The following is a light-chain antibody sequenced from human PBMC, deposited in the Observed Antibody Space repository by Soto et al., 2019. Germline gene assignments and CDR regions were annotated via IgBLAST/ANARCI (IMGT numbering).Light chain of an antibody. J-gene: IGKJ2*01. CDR2: GAS. Sequence: DIPLTQSPSFLSASVGDRVTITCRASQGVGRSVAWYQQKPGRAPNLVIYGASTLEVGVPARFSGNGSGTEFTLTVTSLQPEDFATYYCQQLSAYPYTFGQGAKLGIK. CDR1: QGVGRS. CDR3: QQLSAYPYT. V-gene: IGKV1-9*01.